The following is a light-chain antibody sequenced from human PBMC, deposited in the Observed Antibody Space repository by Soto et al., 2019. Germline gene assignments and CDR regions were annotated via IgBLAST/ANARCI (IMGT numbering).Light chain of an antibody. V-gene: IGKV3-11*01. Sequence: EIVLTQSPATLSLSPGERATLSCRASQSVSSYLAWYQQKPGQAPRLLIFDASTRATGIPARFSGRGSGTDFTLTISSLEPEDSAVYYCQQRSSWGTFGQGTKLEIK. CDR3: QQRSSWGT. CDR1: QSVSSY. J-gene: IGKJ2*01. CDR2: DAS.